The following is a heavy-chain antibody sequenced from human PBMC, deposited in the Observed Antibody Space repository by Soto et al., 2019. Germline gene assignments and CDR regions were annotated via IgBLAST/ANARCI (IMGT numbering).Heavy chain of an antibody. Sequence: EVQLVESGGGVLRPGGSLRLSCAASGFTFDDYGMSWARQAPGKGLEWVSGVNWNGGSTGYADSVKGRFTISRDNAKNSLYLQMNSMRAEDTAVYYCVRGASLNFDYWGQGTMVTVSS. CDR3: VRGASLNFDY. J-gene: IGHJ4*02. CDR1: GFTFDDYG. V-gene: IGHV3-20*04. D-gene: IGHD1-26*01. CDR2: VNWNGGST.